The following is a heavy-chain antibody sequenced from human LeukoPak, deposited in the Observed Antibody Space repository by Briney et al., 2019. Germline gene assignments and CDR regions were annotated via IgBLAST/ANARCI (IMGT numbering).Heavy chain of an antibody. CDR1: GGSIFTTNYY. CDR2: ISHSGST. V-gene: IGHV4-39*01. D-gene: IGHD1-14*01. CDR3: ARITRSDFDY. Sequence: SETLSLTCTVSGGSIFTTNYYWGWIPQPPGKGLEWIGYISHSGSTYYNPSLKSRVTISVDTSKNQFSLKLSSVTAADTAMYYCARITRSDFDYWGQGTLVTVSS. J-gene: IGHJ4*02.